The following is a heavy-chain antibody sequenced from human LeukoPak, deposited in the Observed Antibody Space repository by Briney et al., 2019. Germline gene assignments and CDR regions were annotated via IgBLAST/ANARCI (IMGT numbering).Heavy chain of an antibody. CDR2: ISTSGSAT. J-gene: IGHJ4*02. CDR1: GFTFSRYT. D-gene: IGHD1-26*01. CDR3: ASSGSYRFDY. Sequence: GGSLRLSCAASGFTFSRYTMNWVRQAPGKGLEWVSHISTSGSATYYADSVKGRFTISRDNAKDSLYLQMNSLRDEDTAVYYCASSGSYRFDYWGQGTLVTVSS. V-gene: IGHV3-48*02.